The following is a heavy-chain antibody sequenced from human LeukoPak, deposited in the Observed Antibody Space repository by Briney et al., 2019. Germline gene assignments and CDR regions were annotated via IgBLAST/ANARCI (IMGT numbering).Heavy chain of an antibody. V-gene: IGHV3-21*01. J-gene: IGHJ4*02. D-gene: IGHD3-3*01. CDR1: GFTFNDYT. CDR2: ITGDCNYI. CDR3: ARERNFYYFDY. Sequence: PGGSLRLSCAASGFTFNDYTMTWVRQAPGKGLEWVSSITGDCNYIFYADSVKGRFTISRDNAQNSLFPELNSLRGEDTAVYYCARERNFYYFDYWGQGALVTVAS.